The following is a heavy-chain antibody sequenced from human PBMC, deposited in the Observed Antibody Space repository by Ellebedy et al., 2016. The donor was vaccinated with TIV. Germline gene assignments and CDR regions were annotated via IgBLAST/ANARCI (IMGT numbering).Heavy chain of an antibody. CDR2: ISVDGSTV. CDR1: GFTFSDYY. J-gene: IGHJ4*02. D-gene: IGHD6-19*01. V-gene: IGHV3-11*01. Sequence: PGGSLRLSCAASGFTFSDYYMTWIRQAPGKGLEWISYISVDGSTVYYADSVKGRFTISRDNAKYSLYLRMNSLRAEDTAVYFCARFLYTSVWHLGHNGVDCWGQGTLVTVSS. CDR3: ARFLYTSVWHLGHNGVDC.